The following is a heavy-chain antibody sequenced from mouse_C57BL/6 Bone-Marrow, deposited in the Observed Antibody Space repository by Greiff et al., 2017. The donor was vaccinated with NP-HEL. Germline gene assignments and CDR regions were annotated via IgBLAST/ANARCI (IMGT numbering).Heavy chain of an antibody. V-gene: IGHV5-17*01. Sequence: EVNVVESGGGLVKPGGSLKLSCAASGFTFSDYGMHWVRQAPEKGLEWVAYISSGSSTIYYADTVKGRFTISRDNAKNTLFLQMTSLRSEDTAMYYCAREAYDYAMDYWGQGTSVTVSS. D-gene: IGHD2-3*01. J-gene: IGHJ4*01. CDR1: GFTFSDYG. CDR2: ISSGSSTI. CDR3: AREAYDYAMDY.